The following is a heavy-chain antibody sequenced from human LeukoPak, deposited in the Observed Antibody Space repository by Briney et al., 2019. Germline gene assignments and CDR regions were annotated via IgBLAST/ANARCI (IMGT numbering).Heavy chain of an antibody. V-gene: IGHV4-34*01. J-gene: IGHJ4*02. CDR3: ARQAPSKIYHPGNFDH. D-gene: IGHD3-10*01. CDR1: GGSFSGYY. CDR2: INHSGST. Sequence: SETLSLTCAVYGGSFSGYYWSWIRQPPGKGLEWIGEINHSGSTYYNPSLKSRVTISVDTSKNQFSLNLSSVTATDTALYYCARQAPSKIYHPGNFDHWGQGTLVTVSS.